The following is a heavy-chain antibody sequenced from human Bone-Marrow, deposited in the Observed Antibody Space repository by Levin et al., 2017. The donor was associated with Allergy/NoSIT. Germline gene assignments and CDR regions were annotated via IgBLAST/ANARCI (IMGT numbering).Heavy chain of an antibody. Sequence: PGGSLRLSCAASGFTFSRYGVHWVRQAPGKGLEWVAVIWHDGSNKYYGDFVKGRFTISRDNSKNMLYLQMNSLRAEDTAVYYCARDSEVTKIYGAVAARRRHGMDVWGQGTTVTVSS. CDR1: GFTFSRYG. V-gene: IGHV3-33*01. J-gene: IGHJ6*02. D-gene: IGHD6-19*01. CDR2: IWHDGSNK. CDR3: ARDSEVTKIYGAVAARRRHGMDV.